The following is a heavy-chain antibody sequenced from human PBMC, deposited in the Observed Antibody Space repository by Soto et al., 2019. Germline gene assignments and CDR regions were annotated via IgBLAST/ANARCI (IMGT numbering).Heavy chain of an antibody. D-gene: IGHD4-17*01. J-gene: IGHJ3*02. Sequence: QVQLVQSGAEVKKPGSSVKVSCKASGGTFSSYTISWVRQAPGQGLEWMGRIIPILGIANYAQKFQGRVTITADKSTSTAYMELSSLRSEDTAVYYCARDGPPTYGDYAFDIWGQGTTVTVSS. V-gene: IGHV1-69*08. CDR2: IIPILGIA. CDR1: GGTFSSYT. CDR3: ARDGPPTYGDYAFDI.